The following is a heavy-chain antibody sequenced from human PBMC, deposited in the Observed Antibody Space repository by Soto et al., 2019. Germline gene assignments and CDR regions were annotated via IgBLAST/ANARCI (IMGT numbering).Heavy chain of an antibody. V-gene: IGHV4-59*01. Sequence: PXXTLSLPFTVSGGSISSYYWRWILQPPGKGLEWIGYIYYSGSTNYNPSLKSRVTISVDTSKNQFSLKLSSVTDADTAVYYCARLSGYYLMYGMDVWGQGTTVTVSS. J-gene: IGHJ6*02. CDR1: GGSISSYY. CDR2: IYYSGST. D-gene: IGHD3-22*01. CDR3: ARLSGYYLMYGMDV.